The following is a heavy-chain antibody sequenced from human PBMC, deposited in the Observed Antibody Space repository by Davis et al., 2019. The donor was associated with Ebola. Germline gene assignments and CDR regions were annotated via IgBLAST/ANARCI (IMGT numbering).Heavy chain of an antibody. CDR2: IYHSGSA. CDR3: AGFLGDILTGYYRDY. D-gene: IGHD3-9*01. Sequence: SETLSLTCAVSGGSISNYNLYNWWRWVRKPPGKGLEWLGEIYHSGSATYNPSLRSRLTMSVDKSKNHLSLNLASVTAADTAVYYCAGFLGDILTGYYRDYWGQGTLVTVSS. V-gene: IGHV4-4*02. J-gene: IGHJ4*02. CDR1: GGSISNYNLYNW.